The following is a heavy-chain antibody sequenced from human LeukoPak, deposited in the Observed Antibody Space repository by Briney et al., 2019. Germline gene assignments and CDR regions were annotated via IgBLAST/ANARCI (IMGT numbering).Heavy chain of an antibody. Sequence: PSETLSLTYTVSGGSISSYYWSWIRQPPGKGLEWIGYIYYSGSTNYNPSLKSRVTISVDTSKNQFSLKLSSVTAADTAVYYCAREPAAPRGNDAFDIWGQGTMVTVSS. V-gene: IGHV4-59*01. CDR3: AREPAAPRGNDAFDI. D-gene: IGHD6-13*01. CDR1: GGSISSYY. CDR2: IYYSGST. J-gene: IGHJ3*02.